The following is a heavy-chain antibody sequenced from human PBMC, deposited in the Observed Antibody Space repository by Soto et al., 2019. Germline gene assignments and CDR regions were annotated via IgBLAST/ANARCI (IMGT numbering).Heavy chain of an antibody. V-gene: IGHV3-30-3*01. Sequence: GGSLRLSCAASGFTFSRYAMHWVRQAPGKGLEWVAVISYDGSNKYYADSVKGRFTISRDNSKNTLYLQMNSLRAEDTAVYYCARDNIVVVVAATPTPLLWSMDVWGQGTTVTVSS. CDR1: GFTFSRYA. J-gene: IGHJ6*02. CDR3: ARDNIVVVVAATPTPLLWSMDV. CDR2: ISYDGSNK. D-gene: IGHD2-15*01.